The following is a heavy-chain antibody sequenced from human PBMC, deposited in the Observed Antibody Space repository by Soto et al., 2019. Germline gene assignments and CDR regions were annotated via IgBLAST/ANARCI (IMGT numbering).Heavy chain of an antibody. J-gene: IGHJ6*02. V-gene: IGHV3-23*01. Sequence: EVQLLESGGGLVQPGGSLRLSCAASGFTFSSYAINWVRQAPGKGLEWVSTISGSGDNTYYGDSVKGRFTISRDNSKNTLSLQMNSLRVEDTAVYYCAKSGQSSWANMDVWGQGTTVTVSS. CDR2: ISGSGDNT. CDR3: AKSGQSSWANMDV. CDR1: GFTFSSYA. D-gene: IGHD2-2*01.